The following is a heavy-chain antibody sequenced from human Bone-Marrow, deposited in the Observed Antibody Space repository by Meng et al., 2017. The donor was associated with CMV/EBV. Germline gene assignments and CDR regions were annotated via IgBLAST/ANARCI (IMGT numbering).Heavy chain of an antibody. V-gene: IGHV3-23*01. Sequence: GESLKISCAASRFTFSNFAMSWVRQAPGKGLEWVSSVSASGGKTYYADSVRGRFTISRDNSKKTLYLQMNSLRAEDTAVYYCAKDILTGVLGNWGQGTLVTVSS. CDR2: VSASGGKT. CDR1: RFTFSNFA. D-gene: IGHD3-10*01. CDR3: AKDILTGVLGN. J-gene: IGHJ4*02.